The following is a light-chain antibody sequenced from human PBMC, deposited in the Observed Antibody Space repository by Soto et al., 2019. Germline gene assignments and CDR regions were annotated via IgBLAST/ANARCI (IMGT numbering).Light chain of an antibody. CDR2: DAS. V-gene: IGKV1-33*01. J-gene: IGKJ5*01. CDR3: QQYENLPT. Sequence: IQMTQSPSALSASVGDRVTITFQASQNINNYLNWYQQKPGRAPKLLIYDASNLEAGVPSRFRGSGSGTDFTFTISRLQPEDIATYYCQQYENLPTFGQGTRLETK. CDR1: QNINNY.